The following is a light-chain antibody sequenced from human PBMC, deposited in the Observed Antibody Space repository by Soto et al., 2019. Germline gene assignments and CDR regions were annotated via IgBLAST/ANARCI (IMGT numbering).Light chain of an antibody. CDR1: QSVSSSY. CDR2: GAS. V-gene: IGKV3-20*01. J-gene: IGKJ1*01. Sequence: EIVLTQSPGTLSLSPGEGATLSCRASQSVSSSYIAWYQQGPGQTPSLLIYGASSRATGIPDRFSGSGSGTDFTLTISRLEPEDFAVYYCQQYGSSPTFGQGAKVDI. CDR3: QQYGSSPT.